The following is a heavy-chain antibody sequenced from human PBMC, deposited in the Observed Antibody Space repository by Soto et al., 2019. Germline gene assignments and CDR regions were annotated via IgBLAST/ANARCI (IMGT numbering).Heavy chain of an antibody. D-gene: IGHD5-18*01. CDR1: GFLLSTRGVG. V-gene: IGHV2-5*02. J-gene: IGHJ4*02. Sequence: GSGATLVNRSQTLTLTCTFSGFLLSTRGVGVGWIRQPPGKALEWLALIYWDDDKRYSPSLKSRLTITKDTSKNQVVLTMTNMEPVDTATYYCAHPETWIQLWFGWGQGSLVTSPQ. CDR2: IYWDDDK. CDR3: AHPETWIQLWFG.